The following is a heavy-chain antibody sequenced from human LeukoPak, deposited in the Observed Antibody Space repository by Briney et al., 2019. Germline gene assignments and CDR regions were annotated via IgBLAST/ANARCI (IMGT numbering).Heavy chain of an antibody. CDR3: AKDRNKISFDF. CDR1: GFTFSSYG. Sequence: GGSLRFSCAASGFTFSSYGMNWVRQAPGEGLQWVSGISNYGDTYYVDSVKGRFTISRDNSKNTVYLQMNSLRVEDTALYYCAKDRNKISFDFWGQGTMVTVSS. J-gene: IGHJ3*01. V-gene: IGHV3-23*01. CDR2: ISNYGDT. D-gene: IGHD1/OR15-1a*01.